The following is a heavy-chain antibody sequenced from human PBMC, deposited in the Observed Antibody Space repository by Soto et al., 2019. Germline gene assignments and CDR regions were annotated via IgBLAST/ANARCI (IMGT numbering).Heavy chain of an antibody. CDR2: MNPNSGNT. D-gene: IGHD3-9*01. CDR3: AGQYYDILTGYYRFDY. J-gene: IGHJ4*02. V-gene: IGHV1-8*01. Sequence: QVQLVQSGAEVKKPGASVKVSCKASGYTFTSYDINWVRQATGQGLEWMGWMNPNSGNTGYAQKFQGRVTMTRNTTIXXAYMELSSLRSEDTAVYYCAGQYYDILTGYYRFDYWGQGTLVTVSS. CDR1: GYTFTSYD.